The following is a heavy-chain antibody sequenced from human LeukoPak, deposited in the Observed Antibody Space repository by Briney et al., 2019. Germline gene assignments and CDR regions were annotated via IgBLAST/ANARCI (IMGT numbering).Heavy chain of an antibody. V-gene: IGHV3-33*08. CDR2: IWYDGSNK. J-gene: IGHJ4*02. CDR1: GFTFSSYG. Sequence: GGSLRLSCAASGFTFSSYGMHWVRQAPGKGREWVTIIWYDGSNKYYAGSVKGRFTISRDNSENTLYLQMNGLRAEDTAVYYCARDRGDFYYLDYWAREPWSPSPQ. D-gene: IGHD3-3*01. CDR3: ARDRGDFYYLDY.